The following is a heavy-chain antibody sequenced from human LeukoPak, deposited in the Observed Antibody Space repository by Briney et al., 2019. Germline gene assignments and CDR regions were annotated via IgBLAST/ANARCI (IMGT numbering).Heavy chain of an antibody. Sequence: GGSLRLSGATSGFSFSDYYMTWIRQAPGKGLEWISYISTSGTSTKHADSVKERFAISRDNAKNSLYLQMNSLRADDTAVYYCARVRSSGGVLDYWGQGTLVTVSS. V-gene: IGHV3-11*05. CDR2: ISTSGTST. CDR1: GFSFSDYY. CDR3: ARVRSSGGVLDY. D-gene: IGHD3-16*01. J-gene: IGHJ4*02.